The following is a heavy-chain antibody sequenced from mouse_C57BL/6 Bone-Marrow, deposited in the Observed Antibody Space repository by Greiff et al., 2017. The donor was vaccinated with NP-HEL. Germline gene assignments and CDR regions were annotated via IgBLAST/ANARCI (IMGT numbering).Heavy chain of an antibody. V-gene: IGHV1-81*01. CDR3: SRGWFSRYYAMDY. CDR1: GYTFTSYG. Sequence: QVQLQQSGAELARPGASVKLSCKASGYTFTSYGISWVKQRTGQGLEWIGESYPRSGNTYYNEKFKGKATLTAYKSSSTAYMELRSLTSEDSAVYFCSRGWFSRYYAMDYWGQGTSVTVSS. J-gene: IGHJ4*01. CDR2: SYPRSGNT. D-gene: IGHD2-3*01.